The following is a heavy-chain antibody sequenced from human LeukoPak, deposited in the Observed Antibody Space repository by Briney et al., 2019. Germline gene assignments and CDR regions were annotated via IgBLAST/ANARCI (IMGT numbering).Heavy chain of an antibody. CDR2: IYYSGST. Sequence: SETLSLTCTVSGGSISSGGYYWSWIRQHPGKGLEWIGYIYYSGSTYYNPSLKSRVTISVDTSKNQFSLKLSSVTAADTAVYYCARDRSVYGHQYYYYYGMDVWGQGTTVTVSS. J-gene: IGHJ6*02. CDR1: GGSISSGGYY. D-gene: IGHD4-17*01. CDR3: ARDRSVYGHQYYYYYGMDV. V-gene: IGHV4-31*03.